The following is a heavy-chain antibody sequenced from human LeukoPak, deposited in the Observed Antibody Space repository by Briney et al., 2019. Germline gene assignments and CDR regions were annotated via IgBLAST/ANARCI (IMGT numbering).Heavy chain of an antibody. CDR3: ARGRGCSGGSCYSYYYYMDV. V-gene: IGHV4-34*01. D-gene: IGHD2-15*01. J-gene: IGHJ6*03. Sequence: SETLSLTCAVYGGSFSGYYWSWIRQPPGKGLEWIGEINHGGSTNYNPSLKSRVTISVDTSKNQFSLKLSSVTAADTAVYYCARGRGCSGGSCYSYYYYMDVWGKGTTVTVSS. CDR1: GGSFSGYY. CDR2: INHGGST.